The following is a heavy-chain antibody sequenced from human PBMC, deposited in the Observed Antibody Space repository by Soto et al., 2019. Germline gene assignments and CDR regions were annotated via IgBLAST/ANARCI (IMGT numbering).Heavy chain of an antibody. D-gene: IGHD3-16*02. J-gene: IGHJ4*02. CDR2: ISAYNGNT. CDR1: GYTFTSYG. Sequence: ASVKVSCKASGYTFTSYGISWVRQAPGQGLEWMGWISAYNGNTNYAQKLQGRATMTTDTSTSTAYMELRSLRSDDTAVYYCARVRGFGGVIAKIDFDYWGQGTLVTVSS. V-gene: IGHV1-18*01. CDR3: ARVRGFGGVIAKIDFDY.